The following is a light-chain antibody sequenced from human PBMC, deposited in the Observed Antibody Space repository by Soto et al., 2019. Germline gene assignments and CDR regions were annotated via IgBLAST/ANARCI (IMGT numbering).Light chain of an antibody. CDR1: QSVSSSY. J-gene: IGKJ2*01. Sequence: PGERVTLSCRASQSVSSSYLTWYQQKPGQAPRLLISDASTRATGIPARFSGSGSGTEFTLTISSLQSEDFALYYCHQYNSWPPGTFGQGTKVDIK. CDR3: HQYNSWPPGT. CDR2: DAS. V-gene: IGKV3-15*01.